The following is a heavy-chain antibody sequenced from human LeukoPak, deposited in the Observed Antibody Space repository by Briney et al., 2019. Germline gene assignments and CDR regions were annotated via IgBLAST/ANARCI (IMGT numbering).Heavy chain of an antibody. CDR1: GGTFSSYA. CDR3: ARDYRRDCSGGSCYEIYYYYYYGMDV. Sequence: SVKVSCKASGGTFSSYAISWVRQAPGQGLEWMGGIIPIFGTANYAQKFQGRVTITTDESTSTAYMELSSLRSEDTAVYYCARDYRRDCSGGSCYEIYYYYYYGMDVWGQGTTVTVSS. V-gene: IGHV1-69*05. J-gene: IGHJ6*02. CDR2: IIPIFGTA. D-gene: IGHD2-15*01.